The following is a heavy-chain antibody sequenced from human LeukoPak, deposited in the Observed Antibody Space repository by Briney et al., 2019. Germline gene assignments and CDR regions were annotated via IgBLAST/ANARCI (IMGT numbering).Heavy chain of an antibody. CDR2: IYYSGST. J-gene: IGHJ4*02. CDR3: ARSDTAMATPDY. D-gene: IGHD5-18*01. V-gene: IGHV4-59*01. CDR1: GGSISSYY. Sequence: PSETLSLTCTVSGGSISSYYWSWIRQPPGKGLEWIGYIYYSGSTNYNPSLKSRVTISVDTSKNQFSLKLSSVTAADTAVYYCARSDTAMATPDYWGRGTLVTVSS.